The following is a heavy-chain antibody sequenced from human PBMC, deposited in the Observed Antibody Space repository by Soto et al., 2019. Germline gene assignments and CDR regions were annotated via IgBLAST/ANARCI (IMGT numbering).Heavy chain of an antibody. CDR2: INTVKETT. D-gene: IGHD6-13*01. CDR3: ARGNSWSYFDH. J-gene: IGHJ4*02. Sequence: QVQLVQSGAEVKKPGASVKVSCRASGYTFSSYAIHWVRQAPGQRLEWVGWINTVKETTKYSQKFQGRVTITRDTSATIVYMDLSSLRSEDTAVYYCARGNSWSYFDHWGQGTLVTVSS. CDR1: GYTFSSYA. V-gene: IGHV1-3*04.